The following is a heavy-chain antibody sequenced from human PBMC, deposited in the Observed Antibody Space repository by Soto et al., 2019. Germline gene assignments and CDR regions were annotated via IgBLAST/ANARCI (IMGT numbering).Heavy chain of an antibody. CDR1: GFIFSSFA. CDR2: ISSDGSKK. V-gene: IGHV3-30-3*01. CDR3: TRDMDYGDRAFGDY. Sequence: GGSLRLSCAASGFIFSSFAVYWVRQAPGKGLEWVAVISSDGSKKYYADSVKGRFTISRDNSKNTLFLRMNSLRAEDTAVYYCTRDMDYGDRAFGDYWGQGTLVTVSS. J-gene: IGHJ4*02. D-gene: IGHD4-17*01.